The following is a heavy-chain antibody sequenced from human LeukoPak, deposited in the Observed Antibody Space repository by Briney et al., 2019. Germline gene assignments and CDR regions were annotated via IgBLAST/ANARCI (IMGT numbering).Heavy chain of an antibody. CDR2: INPNSGGT. J-gene: IGHJ4*02. CDR3: ARVRLYSSSWLNY. V-gene: IGHV1-2*06. Sequence: ASVKVSCKASGYTFTGYYMHWVRQVPGQGLEWMGRINPNSGGTNYAQKFQGRVTMTRDTSISTAYMELSRLRSDDTAVYYCARVRLYSSSWLNYWGQGTLVTVSS. D-gene: IGHD6-13*01. CDR1: GYTFTGYY.